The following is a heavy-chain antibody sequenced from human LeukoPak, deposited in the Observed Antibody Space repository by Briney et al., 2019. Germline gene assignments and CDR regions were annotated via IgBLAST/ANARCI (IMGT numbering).Heavy chain of an antibody. J-gene: IGHJ4*02. CDR3: AKSSLRVGVAVSGYFDY. Sequence: GGSLRLSCAASGFTFSRYAMSWVRQAPGGGVVCVSAISGSGGSTYYADSVKGRFTISRDNSKNTLYLQMNSLRAEDTAVYYCAKSSLRVGVAVSGYFDYWGQGALVTVSS. D-gene: IGHD3-16*01. V-gene: IGHV3-23*01. CDR1: GFTFSRYA. CDR2: ISGSGGST.